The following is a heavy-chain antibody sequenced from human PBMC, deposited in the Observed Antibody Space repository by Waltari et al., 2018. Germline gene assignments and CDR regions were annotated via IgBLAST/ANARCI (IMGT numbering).Heavy chain of an antibody. CDR1: GFTVSSHY. J-gene: IGHJ4*02. V-gene: IGHV3-53*01. Sequence: EVQLVESGGGLIQPGGSLRLSCAASGFTVSSHYMSWVRQAPGKGLGWVSVIYSVVRTHYADSVDGLCTISSDNSSNTLYLQMNSLRAEDTAVYYCARDGGSGYYFDYWGQGTLVTVSS. CDR3: ARDGGSGYYFDY. CDR2: IYSVVRT. D-gene: IGHD3-10*01.